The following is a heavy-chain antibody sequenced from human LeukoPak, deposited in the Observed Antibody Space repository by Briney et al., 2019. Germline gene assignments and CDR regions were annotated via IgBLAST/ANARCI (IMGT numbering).Heavy chain of an antibody. V-gene: IGHV3-30*18. Sequence: GGSLRLSCAASGFTFRSYVMHWVRQAPGKGLEWVAVISYDGSNKYYADSVKGRFTISRDNSKNTLYLQMNSLRAEDRAVYYCAKVADNLDYYGSGSYYDYWGQGTLVTVSS. D-gene: IGHD3-10*01. J-gene: IGHJ4*02. CDR1: GFTFRSYV. CDR3: AKVADNLDYYGSGSYYDY. CDR2: ISYDGSNK.